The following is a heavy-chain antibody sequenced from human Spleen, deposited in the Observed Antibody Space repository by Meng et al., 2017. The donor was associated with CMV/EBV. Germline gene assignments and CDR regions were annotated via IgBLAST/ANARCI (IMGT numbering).Heavy chain of an antibody. V-gene: IGHV3-23*01. CDR3: ARYDFWSGTENGMDV. Sequence: ETLSLTCTVSGASISSYYWSWIRQAPGKGLEWVSAISGSGGSTYYADSVKGRFTISRDNSKNTLYLQMNSLRAEDTAVYYCARYDFWSGTENGMDVWGQGTTVTVSS. CDR2: ISGSGGST. D-gene: IGHD3-3*01. CDR1: GASISSYY. J-gene: IGHJ6*02.